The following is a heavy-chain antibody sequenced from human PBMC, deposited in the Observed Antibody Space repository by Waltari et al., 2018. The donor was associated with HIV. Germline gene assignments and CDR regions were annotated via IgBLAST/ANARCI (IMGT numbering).Heavy chain of an antibody. CDR2: IYSGDSR. D-gene: IGHD3-9*01. CDR3: ARETRTTPKMYFYSYGLDV. CDR1: GLDVSNYY. J-gene: IGHJ6*02. V-gene: IGHV3-66*01. Sequence: EVQLVESGGGLVQPGVSLRLSCAASGLDVSNYYMTWVRQAPPKGLEWVSLIYSGDSRRYAAYVKARFNITRDRSKNTVYLQMKNLRGDDTAVYYCARETRTTPKMYFYSYGLDVWGPVTTVTVSS.